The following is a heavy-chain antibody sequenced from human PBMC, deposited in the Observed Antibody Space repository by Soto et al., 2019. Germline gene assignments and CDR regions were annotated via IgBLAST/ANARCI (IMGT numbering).Heavy chain of an antibody. CDR1: GYTFTSYG. CDR2: ISAYNGNT. CDR3: ARDPYDILTGYNPFYYYYYGMDV. Sequence: VASVKVSCKASGYTFTSYGISWVRQAPGQGLEWMGWISAYNGNTNYAQKLQGRVTMTTDTSTSTAYMELRSLRSDDTAVYYCARDPYDILTGYNPFYYYYYGMDVWGQGTTVTVSS. D-gene: IGHD3-9*01. J-gene: IGHJ6*02. V-gene: IGHV1-18*04.